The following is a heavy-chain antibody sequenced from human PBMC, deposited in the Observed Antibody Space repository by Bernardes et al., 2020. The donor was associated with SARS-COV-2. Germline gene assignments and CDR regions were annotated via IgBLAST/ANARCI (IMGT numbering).Heavy chain of an antibody. V-gene: IGHV3-30*18. Sequence: GGSLRLSCAVTGFTFSNYGMHWVRQAPGKGLEWVAIISYDGSNKFYADSVKGRFTISRDNSKTTLSLQMNSLRAEDTTVYYCAKAFEFWGR. CDR1: GFTFSNYG. CDR3: AKAFEF. CDR2: ISYDGSNK. J-gene: IGHJ2*01.